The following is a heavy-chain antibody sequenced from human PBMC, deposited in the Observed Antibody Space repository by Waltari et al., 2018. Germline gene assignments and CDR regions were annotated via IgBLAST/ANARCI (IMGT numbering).Heavy chain of an antibody. CDR1: GFTFSSYG. J-gene: IGHJ6*02. CDR2: ISYDGSNK. Sequence: QVQLVESGGGVVQPGRSLRLSCAASGFTFSSYGMHWVRQAPGTGLEWVAVISYDGSNKYYADSVKGRFTISRDNSKNTLYLQMNSLRAEDTAVYYCAKDQEWELRDFYYYYGMDVWGQGTTVTVSS. V-gene: IGHV3-30*18. D-gene: IGHD1-26*01. CDR3: AKDQEWELRDFYYYYGMDV.